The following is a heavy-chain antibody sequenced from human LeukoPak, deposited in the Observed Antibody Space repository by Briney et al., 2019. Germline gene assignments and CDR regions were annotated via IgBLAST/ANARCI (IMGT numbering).Heavy chain of an antibody. CDR1: GGSFNNYY. CDR3: ARDTDKTYCSSTSCSARFDY. J-gene: IGHJ4*02. V-gene: IGHV4-34*01. Sequence: SETLSLTCAVYGGSFNNYYWSWIRQPPGKGLEWIGEINHSGSANYNPSLKSRVTISVDTSKNQFSLKLSSVTAADTAAYYCARDTDKTYCSSTSCSARFDYWGQGTLVTVSS. CDR2: INHSGSA. D-gene: IGHD2-2*01.